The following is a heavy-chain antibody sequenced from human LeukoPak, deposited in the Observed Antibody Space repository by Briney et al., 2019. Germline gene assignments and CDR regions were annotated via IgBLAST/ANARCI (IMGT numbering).Heavy chain of an antibody. CDR2: IYYSGST. V-gene: IGHV4-30-4*01. CDR1: GGSISSGDYY. D-gene: IGHD5-12*01. Sequence: SETLSLTCTVSGGSISSGDYYWSWIRQPPGKGLEWIGYIYYSGSTYYNPSLKSRVTISVDTSKNQFSLKLSSVTAADTAVYYCARVGGYDSGHNWFDPWGQGTLVTVSS. J-gene: IGHJ5*02. CDR3: ARVGGYDSGHNWFDP.